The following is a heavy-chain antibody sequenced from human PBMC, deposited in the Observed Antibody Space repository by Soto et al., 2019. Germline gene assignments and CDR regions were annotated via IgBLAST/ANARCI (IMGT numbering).Heavy chain of an antibody. CDR1: GGSMRSSY. CDR3: ATHPPYGPLDH. V-gene: IGHV4-59*08. D-gene: IGHD4-17*01. CDR2: VYFSGTT. Sequence: SETLSLTCTVSGGSMRSSYWSWIRQPPGKGLEWIGYVYFSGTTNYNPSLKSRVTISVDTSKNQFSLRLTSVTAADTAVYYCATHPPYGPLDHWGQGTLVTVSS. J-gene: IGHJ4*02.